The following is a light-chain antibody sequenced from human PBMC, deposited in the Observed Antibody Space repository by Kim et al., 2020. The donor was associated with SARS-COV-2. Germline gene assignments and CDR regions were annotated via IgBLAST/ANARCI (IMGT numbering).Light chain of an antibody. CDR2: EVS. CDR3: CSYAGSSTFYV. Sequence: SSATSGTGTSSDVGSYNLVSWYQQHPGKAPKLMIYEVSKRPSGVSNRFSGSKSGNTASLTISGLQAEDEADYYCCSYAGSSTFYVFGTGTKVTVL. CDR1: SSDVGSYNL. J-gene: IGLJ1*01. V-gene: IGLV2-23*02.